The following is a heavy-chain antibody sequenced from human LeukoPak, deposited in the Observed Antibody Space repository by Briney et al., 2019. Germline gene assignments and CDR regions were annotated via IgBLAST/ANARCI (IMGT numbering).Heavy chain of an antibody. V-gene: IGHV1-18*01. CDR3: ARVEAHSSGWYDVSDYYMDV. CDR1: GYAFTSYV. Sequence: ASVKVYCKASGYAFTSYVISWVRQAPGKGLEWMGWISAYNGNTNYAQKLQGRVTMTTDTSTSTAYMELRSLRSDDTAVYYCARVEAHSSGWYDVSDYYMDVWGKGTTVNVSS. D-gene: IGHD6-19*01. CDR2: ISAYNGNT. J-gene: IGHJ6*03.